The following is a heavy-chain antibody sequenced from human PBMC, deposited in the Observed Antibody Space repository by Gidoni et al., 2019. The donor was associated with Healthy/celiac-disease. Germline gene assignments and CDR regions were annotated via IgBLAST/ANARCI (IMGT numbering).Heavy chain of an antibody. Sequence: QVQLVQSGAEVKKPGSSVKVSCKASGCTFSSYAISWVRQAPGQGLEWMGGIIPIFGTANYAQKFQGRVTITADESTSTAYMELSSLRSEDTAVYYCARDRVLNSGYDYDPLGALDYWGQGTLVTVSS. CDR1: GCTFSSYA. V-gene: IGHV1-69*01. CDR2: IIPIFGTA. J-gene: IGHJ4*02. D-gene: IGHD5-12*01. CDR3: ARDRVLNSGYDYDPLGALDY.